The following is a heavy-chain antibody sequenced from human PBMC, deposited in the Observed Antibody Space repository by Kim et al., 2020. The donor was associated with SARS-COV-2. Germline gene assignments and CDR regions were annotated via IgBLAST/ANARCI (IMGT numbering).Heavy chain of an antibody. Sequence: LSLTCVASGFTISDHEMNWVRQAPGKGLEWISYINGRSDTLHYADSVMGRFAISRDNARNSLFLDMNSLGAEDTAIYYCTRNSMQGGTDPLDCWGRGTQVSVSS. CDR2: INGRSDTL. CDR3: TRNSMQGGTDPLDC. V-gene: IGHV3-48*03. D-gene: IGHD2-2*01. CDR1: GFTISDHE. J-gene: IGHJ4*02.